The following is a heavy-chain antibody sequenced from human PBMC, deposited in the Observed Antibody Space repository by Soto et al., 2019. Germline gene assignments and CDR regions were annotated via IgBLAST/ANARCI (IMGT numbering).Heavy chain of an antibody. CDR3: ARDIGHYYDSSGYYYRPYNWFDP. CDR2: ISSSSSTI. CDR1: GFTFSSYS. Sequence: PGGSLRLSCAASGFTFSSYSMNWVRQAPGKGLEWVSYISSSSSTIYYADSVKGRFTISRDNAKNSLYLQMNSLRDEDTAVYYCARDIGHYYDSSGYYYRPYNWFDPWGQGTLVTVSS. V-gene: IGHV3-48*02. D-gene: IGHD3-22*01. J-gene: IGHJ5*02.